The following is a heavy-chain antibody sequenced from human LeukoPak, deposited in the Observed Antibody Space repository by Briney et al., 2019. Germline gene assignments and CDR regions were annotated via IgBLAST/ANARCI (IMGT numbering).Heavy chain of an antibody. CDR2: IYYSGST. V-gene: IGHV4-59*01. CDR1: GGSINSYY. D-gene: IGHD3-22*01. Sequence: SETQSLTCTVSGGSINSYYWRWIRQPPGKGLEWIGYIYYSGSTNYNPSLKSRVTISVDTSKNQFSLKLSSVTAADTAVYYCARCPLLYDSSGYANYYYYYMDVWGKGTTVTVSS. J-gene: IGHJ6*03. CDR3: ARCPLLYDSSGYANYYYYYMDV.